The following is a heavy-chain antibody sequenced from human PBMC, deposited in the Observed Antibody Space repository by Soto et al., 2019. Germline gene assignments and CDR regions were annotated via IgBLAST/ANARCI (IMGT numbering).Heavy chain of an antibody. CDR3: ARESEDLTSNFDY. Sequence: GGSLRLSCVASGFTVSSCAMTWVRQAPGKGLEWVANIKQDGSETNYVDSVKGRFTISRDNAKNSLYLEMNNLRVEDTAIYYCARESEDLTSNFDYWGQGTLVTVSS. J-gene: IGHJ4*02. CDR2: IKQDGSET. V-gene: IGHV3-7*03. CDR1: GFTVSSCA.